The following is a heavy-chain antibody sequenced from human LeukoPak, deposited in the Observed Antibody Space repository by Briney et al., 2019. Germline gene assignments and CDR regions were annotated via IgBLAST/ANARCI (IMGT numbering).Heavy chain of an antibody. D-gene: IGHD3-22*01. J-gene: IGHJ4*02. CDR1: GFTFSSYS. CDR3: ATSDSSGYYFSYY. CDR2: ITGSGSYT. Sequence: NPGGSLRLSCAASGFTFSSYSMNWVRQAPGEGLEWVSSITGSGSYTYYADSVKGRFTISRDSAKNSLYLQMNSLRAEDTAVYYCATSDSSGYYFSYYWGQGTLVTVSS. V-gene: IGHV3-21*01.